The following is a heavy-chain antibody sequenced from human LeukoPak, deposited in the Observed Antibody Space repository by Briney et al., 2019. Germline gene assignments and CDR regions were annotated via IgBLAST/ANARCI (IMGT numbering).Heavy chain of an antibody. D-gene: IGHD2-15*01. Sequence: SETLSLTCTVSGGSVSSGGYYWSWIRQHPGKGLEWIGYIYYSGSTYYNPSLMSRVTISVDTSKNQFSLKLSSVTAADTAVYYCARDPDCSGGSCYGDYWGQGTLVTVSS. CDR1: GGSVSSGGYY. J-gene: IGHJ4*02. V-gene: IGHV4-31*03. CDR3: ARDPDCSGGSCYGDY. CDR2: IYYSGST.